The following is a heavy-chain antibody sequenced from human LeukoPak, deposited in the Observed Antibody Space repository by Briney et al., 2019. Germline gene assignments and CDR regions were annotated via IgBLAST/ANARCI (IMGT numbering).Heavy chain of an antibody. J-gene: IGHJ6*02. CDR1: GFTFSSYG. CDR3: AESWGYSYGQAYYYYGMDV. D-gene: IGHD5-18*01. Sequence: GGSLRLSCAASGFTFSSYGMHWVRQAPGKGLEWVSLISGDGGSTYYADSVKGRFTISRDNSKNSLYLQMNSLRTEDTALYYCAESWGYSYGQAYYYYGMDVWGQGTTVTVSS. V-gene: IGHV3-43*02. CDR2: ISGDGGST.